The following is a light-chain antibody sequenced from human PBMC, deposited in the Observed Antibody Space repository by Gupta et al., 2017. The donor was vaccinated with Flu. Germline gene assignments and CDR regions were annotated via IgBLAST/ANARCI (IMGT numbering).Light chain of an antibody. CDR2: YAS. CDR1: QSIGSS. CDR3: HQSSSLPQT. Sequence: EIVLTQSPDFQSVTPKEKVTITCRASQSIGSSLTWYQQNPDQSQKLRIKYASQSFSGVTSRYSGSGSGTDFSLTINSLEAEAAATYYCHQSSSLPQTFGQGTKVEIK. V-gene: IGKV6-21*01. J-gene: IGKJ1*01.